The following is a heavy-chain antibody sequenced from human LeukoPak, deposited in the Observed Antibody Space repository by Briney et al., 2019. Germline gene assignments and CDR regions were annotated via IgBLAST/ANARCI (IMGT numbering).Heavy chain of an antibody. Sequence: SETLSLTCAVYGGSFSGYYWSWIRQPPGKGLEWIGEINHSGSTNYNPSLKSRVTISVDTSKNQFSLKLSSVTAAETAVSYCAAQRRTAGSDYWGQGTLVTVSS. D-gene: IGHD6-13*01. CDR3: AAQRRTAGSDY. J-gene: IGHJ4*02. CDR1: GGSFSGYY. CDR2: INHSGST. V-gene: IGHV4-34*01.